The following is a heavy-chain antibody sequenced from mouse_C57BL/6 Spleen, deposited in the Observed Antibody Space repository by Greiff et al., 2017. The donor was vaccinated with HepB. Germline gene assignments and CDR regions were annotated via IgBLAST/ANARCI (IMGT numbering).Heavy chain of an antibody. CDR1: CYTFTSYW. D-gene: IGHD2-2*01. CDR3: AIEGVTAMDY. CDR2: IHPSDSDT. Sequence: VQLQESGAELVKPWASVKVSCKASCYTFTSYWMHWVKQRPGQGLEWIGRIHPSDSDTNYNHKFKGKATLTVDKSSSTAYMQLSSLASEDSAVYYCAIEGVTAMDYWGQGTSVTVSS. V-gene: IGHV1-74*01. J-gene: IGHJ4*01.